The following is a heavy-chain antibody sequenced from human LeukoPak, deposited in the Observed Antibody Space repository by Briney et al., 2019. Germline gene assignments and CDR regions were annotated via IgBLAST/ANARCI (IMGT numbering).Heavy chain of an antibody. Sequence: ASVKVSCKASGYTFTGYAIHWVRQAPGQGLEWMGRINPNSGGTNYAQKFQGRVTMTRDTSISTAYMELSRLRSDDTAVYYCARIRMAARPHFDYWGQGTLVTVSS. D-gene: IGHD6-6*01. CDR3: ARIRMAARPHFDY. J-gene: IGHJ4*02. CDR1: GYTFTGYA. CDR2: INPNSGGT. V-gene: IGHV1-2*06.